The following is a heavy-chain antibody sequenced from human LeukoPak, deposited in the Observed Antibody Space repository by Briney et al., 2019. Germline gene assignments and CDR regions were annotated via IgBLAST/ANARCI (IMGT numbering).Heavy chain of an antibody. CDR2: ISGSGGST. CDR3: AKPGDVSMIVVVNEAYYFDY. J-gene: IGHJ4*02. Sequence: PGGSLRLSCAASGFTFSSYAMSWVRQAPGKGLEWVSAISGSGGSTYYADSVKGRFTISRDNSKNTLYLQMNSLRAEDTAVYYCAKPGDVSMIVVVNEAYYFDYWGQGTLVTVSS. CDR1: GFTFSSYA. V-gene: IGHV3-23*01. D-gene: IGHD3-22*01.